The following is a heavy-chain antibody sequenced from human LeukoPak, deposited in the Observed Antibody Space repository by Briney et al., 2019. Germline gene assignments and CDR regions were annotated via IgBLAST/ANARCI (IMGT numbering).Heavy chain of an antibody. D-gene: IGHD6-13*01. V-gene: IGHV3-30*04. CDR3: ARGHGGQQLFDY. CDR1: GFTFGSYA. J-gene: IGHJ4*02. CDR2: ISYDGSNQ. Sequence: PGGSLRLSCAAAGFTFGSYAMHWVRQAPGKGLEWGAVISYDGSNQYYAGPVKGRFTISRDNSKNTLYLEMNSLRAEDTAVYYCARGHGGQQLFDYWGQGTLVTVSS.